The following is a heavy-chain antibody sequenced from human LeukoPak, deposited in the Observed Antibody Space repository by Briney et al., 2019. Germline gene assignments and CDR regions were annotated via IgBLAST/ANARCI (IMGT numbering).Heavy chain of an antibody. CDR3: ARDYDSYSFDY. Sequence: GGSLRLSCAASGFTVSSNYMSWVRQAPGKGLEWVSVIYSGGSTCYADSVKGRFTISRDNSKNTLYLQMNSLRAEDTAVYYCARDYDSYSFDYWGQGTLVTVSS. J-gene: IGHJ4*02. CDR2: IYSGGST. CDR1: GFTVSSNY. D-gene: IGHD3-22*01. V-gene: IGHV3-66*02.